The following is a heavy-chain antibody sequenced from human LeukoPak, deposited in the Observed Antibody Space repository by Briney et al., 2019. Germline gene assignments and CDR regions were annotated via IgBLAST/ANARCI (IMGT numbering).Heavy chain of an antibody. CDR1: GGSISSCSYY. V-gene: IGHV4-39*07. D-gene: IGHD3-22*01. CDR3: ARGGVYYDYYFGMDV. CDR2: IYYSGST. Sequence: SETLSLTCTVSGGSISSCSYYWGWIRQPPGNGLEWIGSIYYSGSTYYNPSLKSRVTISVDTSKNQFSLKLSSVTAADTAVYYCARGGVYYDYYFGMDVWGQGTTVTVSS. J-gene: IGHJ6*02.